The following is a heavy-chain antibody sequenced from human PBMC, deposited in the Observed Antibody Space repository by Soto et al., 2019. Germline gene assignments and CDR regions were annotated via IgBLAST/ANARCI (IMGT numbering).Heavy chain of an antibody. Sequence: SETLSLTCTVSGGSISSGDYYWIWIRQPPGKGLEWIAYIHNSVSTHYNPSLKSRVTISVDTSKNQFSLKLSSVTAADTAVYYCARSRYSGSYFFDYWCQGILVTV. CDR2: IHNSVST. D-gene: IGHD1-26*01. CDR1: GGSISSGDYY. CDR3: ARSRYSGSYFFDY. J-gene: IGHJ4*02. V-gene: IGHV4-30-4*01.